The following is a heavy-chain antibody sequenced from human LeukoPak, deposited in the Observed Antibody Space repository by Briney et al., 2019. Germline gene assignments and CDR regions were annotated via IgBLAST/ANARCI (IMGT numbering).Heavy chain of an antibody. J-gene: IGHJ5*02. V-gene: IGHV4-39*07. D-gene: IGHD3-10*01. Sequence: SETLSLTCTVSGGSISSSSYYWGWIRQPPGKGLEWIGSIYYSGSTYYNPSLKSRVTISVDTSKNQFSLKLSSVTAADTAVYYCASIWFGEGAAGDWFDPWGQGTLVTVSS. CDR3: ASIWFGEGAAGDWFDP. CDR2: IYYSGST. CDR1: GGSISSSSYY.